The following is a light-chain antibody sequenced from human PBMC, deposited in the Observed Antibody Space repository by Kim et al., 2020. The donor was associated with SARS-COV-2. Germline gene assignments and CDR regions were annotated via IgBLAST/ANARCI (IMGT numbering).Light chain of an antibody. CDR1: ESHVHHDGNTY. J-gene: IGKJ2*01. CDR3: MQATQFPHT. CDR2: QIS. V-gene: IGKV2-24*01. Sequence: EIVMTQTPLSSPVTLGHPASISCRSSESHVHHDGNTYLSWFQQRPGQPPRLLMYQISNRSSGVPDRFSGTGAGTDFTLKITRVGAEDGGTYYCMQATQFPHTFGQGTKLEI.